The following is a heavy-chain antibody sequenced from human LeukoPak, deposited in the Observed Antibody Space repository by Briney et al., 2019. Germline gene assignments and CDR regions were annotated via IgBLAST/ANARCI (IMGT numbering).Heavy chain of an antibody. J-gene: IGHJ4*02. D-gene: IGHD6-19*01. V-gene: IGHV3-30*04. Sequence: PGGSLRLSCAASGFTFSSYVMHWVCQAPGKGLECVAVISNDGSDKYYADSVKGRFTISRDNSKNTLYLQMNSLRAEDTALYYCARDGGYSRGWTYGAGDYWGQGTLVTVSS. CDR3: ARDGGYSRGWTYGAGDY. CDR2: ISNDGSDK. CDR1: GFTFSSYV.